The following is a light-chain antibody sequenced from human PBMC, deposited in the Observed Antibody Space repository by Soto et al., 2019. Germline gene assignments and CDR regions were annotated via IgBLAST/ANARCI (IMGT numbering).Light chain of an antibody. CDR1: SSDIGAYNF. Sequence: QSALTQPASVSGSPGQSITISSTGTSSDIGAYNFVSRYQQHPGKAPELMLYDVNIRPSGVSNRFSGSKSGNTASLTISGLQAEDEADYYCTSWTTSTTMIFGGGTKLTVL. CDR3: TSWTTSTTMI. V-gene: IGLV2-14*03. J-gene: IGLJ2*01. CDR2: DVN.